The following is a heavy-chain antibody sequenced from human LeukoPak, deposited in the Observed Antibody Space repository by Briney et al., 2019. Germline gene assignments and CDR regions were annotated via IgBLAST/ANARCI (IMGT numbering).Heavy chain of an antibody. D-gene: IGHD6-19*01. CDR2: IYYSGST. V-gene: IGHV4-39*01. J-gene: IGHJ5*02. CDR1: GGSISSSSYY. Sequence: SETLSLTCTVSGGSISSSSYYWGWLRQPPGKGLEWLGSIYYSGSTYYNPSLKSRVTISVDTSKNQFSLKLSSVTAADTAVYYCARRSVAGTLPWRSNNWFDHWGQGTLVTVSS. CDR3: ARRSVAGTLPWRSNNWFDH.